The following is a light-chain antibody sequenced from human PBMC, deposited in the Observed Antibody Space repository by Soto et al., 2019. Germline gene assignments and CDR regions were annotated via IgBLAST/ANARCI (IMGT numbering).Light chain of an antibody. CDR2: GSS. CDR1: QSVSSNY. V-gene: IGKV3-20*01. Sequence: EIVLTQSPGTLSLSPGERATLSCRASQSVSSNYLAWHQQKPGQAPRLLIYGSSSRATGIPDRFSGSGSGTDFTLTISRLEPEDFAVYYCQQYGTSPYSFGRGIKLEI. CDR3: QQYGTSPYS. J-gene: IGKJ2*03.